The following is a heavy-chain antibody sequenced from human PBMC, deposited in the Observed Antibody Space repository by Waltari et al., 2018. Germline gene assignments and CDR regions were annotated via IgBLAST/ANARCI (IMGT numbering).Heavy chain of an antibody. V-gene: IGHV4-61*02. CDR3: ARGPLLSKVDY. J-gene: IGHJ4*02. CDR1: GGSIASGSYY. D-gene: IGHD1-26*01. Sequence: QVQLQESGPGLVKPSQTLSLTCTVSGGSIASGSYYWSWIRQPAGKGLEWIGRIYTSGSTHYNPSLKSRVTISVDTSKNQFSLNLSSVTAADTAVYYCARGPLLSKVDYWGQGTLVTVSS. CDR2: IYTSGST.